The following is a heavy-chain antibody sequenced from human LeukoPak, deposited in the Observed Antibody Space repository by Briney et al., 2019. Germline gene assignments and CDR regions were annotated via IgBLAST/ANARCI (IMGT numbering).Heavy chain of an antibody. J-gene: IGHJ6*03. V-gene: IGHV3-23*01. CDR3: AKNGDRGAYCSGGSCYPYYYYYIDV. CDR2: ISGNSGTT. D-gene: IGHD2-15*01. Sequence: GGSLRLSCAASGFTFSSYGMSWVRQAPGKGLEWVSGISGNSGTTYYADSVKGRFTISRDNSKNTLYLQMNSLRAEDTAIYYCAKNGDRGAYCSGGSCYPYYYYYIDVWGKGTTVTISS. CDR1: GFTFSSYG.